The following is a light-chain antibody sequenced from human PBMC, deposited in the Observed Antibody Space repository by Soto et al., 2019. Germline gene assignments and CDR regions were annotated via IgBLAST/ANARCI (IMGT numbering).Light chain of an antibody. CDR1: QYVRSF. J-gene: IGKJ1*01. Sequence: EIVLTQSPATLSLSPGERSTLSCMAIQYVRSFLDWYEQKSGQAPRLLIYDASHRATGIPARFSGSGSGTDFTLTINSLEPEDFALYYCQQRYNWPPTFGQGTKVDIK. V-gene: IGKV3-11*01. CDR2: DAS. CDR3: QQRYNWPPT.